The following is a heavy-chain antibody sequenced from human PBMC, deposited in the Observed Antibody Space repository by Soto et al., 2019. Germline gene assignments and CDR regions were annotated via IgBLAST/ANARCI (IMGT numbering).Heavy chain of an antibody. CDR2: IYYSVST. CDR3: ARWLNYYDGVFVY. CDR1: GGSISSYY. J-gene: IGHJ4*02. D-gene: IGHD3-10*01. V-gene: IGHV4-59*01. Sequence: PSETLSLTCTVSGGSISSYYWSWIRQPPGKGLEWIGYIYYSVSTNYNPSLKSRVTISVDTSKNQFSLKLSSVTAADTAVYYCARWLNYYDGVFVYWGQGTRVSFSS.